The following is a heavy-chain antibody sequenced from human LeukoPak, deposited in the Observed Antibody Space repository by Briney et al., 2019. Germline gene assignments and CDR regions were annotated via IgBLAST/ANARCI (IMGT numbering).Heavy chain of an antibody. CDR1: GYTFTSYG. V-gene: IGHV1-18*01. J-gene: IGHJ5*02. Sequence: GASVKVSCKDSGYTFTSYGISWVRQAPGQGLEWMGWISAYNGNTNYAQKLQGRVTMTTDTSTSTAYMELRSLRSDDTAVYYCARGDYGGNSWNWFDPWGQGTLVTVSS. D-gene: IGHD4-23*01. CDR3: ARGDYGGNSWNWFDP. CDR2: ISAYNGNT.